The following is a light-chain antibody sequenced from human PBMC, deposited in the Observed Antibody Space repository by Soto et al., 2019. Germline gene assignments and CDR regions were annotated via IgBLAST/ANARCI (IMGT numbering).Light chain of an antibody. Sequence: EIVLTQSPGTLSLSPGQIATLSCRASQSVSSSYLAWYQQKPGQAPRLLIYGASSRATGIPDRFSGSGSGTDFTLTISRLEPEDLAVYYCQQYGSSLSITFGQGTRLE. CDR1: QSVSSSY. V-gene: IGKV3-20*01. CDR2: GAS. J-gene: IGKJ5*01. CDR3: QQYGSSLSIT.